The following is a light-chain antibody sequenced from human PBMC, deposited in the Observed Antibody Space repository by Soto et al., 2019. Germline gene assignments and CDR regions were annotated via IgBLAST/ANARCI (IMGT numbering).Light chain of an antibody. CDR3: QQYNNSPTT. J-gene: IGKJ1*01. V-gene: IGKV3-15*01. Sequence: EIVITQSPATLSVSPGERATISCRASQSVNSNLAWYHQKPGQSPRHLIYGASTRATGIPAMFSGSGSGTVFTLAISRLQYKDFAVYYCQQYNNSPTTFGQGTKVESK. CDR2: GAS. CDR1: QSVNSN.